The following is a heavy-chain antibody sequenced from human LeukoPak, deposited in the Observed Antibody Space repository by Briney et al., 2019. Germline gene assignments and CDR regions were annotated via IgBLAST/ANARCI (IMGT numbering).Heavy chain of an antibody. D-gene: IGHD3-3*01. CDR3: AKELRFLEWLLDGGTFDY. J-gene: IGHJ4*02. Sequence: GGSLRLSCAASGISFSAHGMHWVRQAPGKGLEWVAIIRFDGSNIHYADSVKGRFTISRDNSKNTLYLQMNSLRAEDTAVYYCAKELRFLEWLLDGGTFDYWGQGTLVTVSS. V-gene: IGHV3-30*02. CDR2: IRFDGSNI. CDR1: GISFSAHG.